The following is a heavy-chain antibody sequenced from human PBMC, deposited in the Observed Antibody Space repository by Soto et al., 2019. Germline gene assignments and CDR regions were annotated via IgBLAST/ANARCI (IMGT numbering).Heavy chain of an antibody. J-gene: IGHJ6*03. CDR2: IDSSSSDI. V-gene: IGHV3-48*01. CDR3: ARDRPVDVVPTIPTYYYYMDV. D-gene: IGHD5-12*01. CDR1: GLIFSSYS. Sequence: EVHLAESGGGLVQPGGSLRLSCAASGLIFSSYSMNWVRQAPGKGLEWVSYIDSSSSDIHYADSVRGRLTISGDNPKKSLFLQRDSLRVEDTAVYYCARDRPVDVVPTIPTYYYYMDVWGKGTKVTVSS.